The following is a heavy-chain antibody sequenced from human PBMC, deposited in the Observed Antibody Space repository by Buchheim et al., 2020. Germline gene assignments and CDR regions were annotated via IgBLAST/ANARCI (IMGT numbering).Heavy chain of an antibody. D-gene: IGHD4-17*01. V-gene: IGHV3-30-3*01. CDR1: GFTFSSYA. Sequence: QVQLVESGGGVVQPGRSLRLSCAASGFTFSSYAMHWVRQAPGKGLEWVAVISYDGSNKYYADSVKGRFTISRDNSKNTLYLQMNSLRAEDTAVYYCARAGSTYGDYDLGVEGGMDVWGQGTT. CDR3: ARAGSTYGDYDLGVEGGMDV. J-gene: IGHJ6*02. CDR2: ISYDGSNK.